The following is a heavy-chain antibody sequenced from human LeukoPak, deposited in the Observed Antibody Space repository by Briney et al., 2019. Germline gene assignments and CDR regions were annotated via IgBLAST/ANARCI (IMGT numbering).Heavy chain of an antibody. J-gene: IGHJ4*02. V-gene: IGHV3-74*01. CDR3: ARDWGGYGPTSHDY. D-gene: IGHD3-16*01. CDR2: ISSDGSEI. Sequence: GGSLRLSCAASGFTFSRYWMHWVRQDPEKGLVWVSRISSDGSEIIYADSVKGRFTISRDHAKNTLYLEKNSLRGENTAVYYCARDWGGYGPTSHDYWGQGTLVTVSS. CDR1: GFTFSRYW.